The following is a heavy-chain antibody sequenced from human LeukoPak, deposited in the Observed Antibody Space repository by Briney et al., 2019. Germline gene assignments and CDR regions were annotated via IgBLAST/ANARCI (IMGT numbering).Heavy chain of an antibody. J-gene: IGHJ4*02. CDR3: ARVTELLWFGELLSYFDY. V-gene: IGHV3-7*01. CDR1: GFTFSSYW. Sequence: PGGSLRLSCAASGFTFSSYWMSWVRQAPGKGLEWVANIKQDGSEKYYVDSVKGRFTISRDNAKNSLYLQMNSLRAEDTAVYYCARVTELLWFGELLSYFDYWGQGTLVTVSS. CDR2: IKQDGSEK. D-gene: IGHD3-10*01.